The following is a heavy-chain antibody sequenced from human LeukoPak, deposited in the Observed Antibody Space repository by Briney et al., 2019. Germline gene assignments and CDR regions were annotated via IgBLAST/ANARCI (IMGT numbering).Heavy chain of an antibody. Sequence: GGSLRLSCAASGFTFSSYGMHWVRQAPGMGLEWVAFIRYDGSNKYYADSVKGRFTISRDNSKNTLYLQMNSLRAEDTAVYYCAGGYCSSTSCYTELFDYWGQGTLVTVSS. J-gene: IGHJ4*02. CDR1: GFTFSSYG. CDR2: IRYDGSNK. CDR3: AGGYCSSTSCYTELFDY. D-gene: IGHD2-2*02. V-gene: IGHV3-30*02.